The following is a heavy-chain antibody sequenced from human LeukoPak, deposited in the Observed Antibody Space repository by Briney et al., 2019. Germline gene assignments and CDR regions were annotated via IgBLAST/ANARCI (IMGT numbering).Heavy chain of an antibody. V-gene: IGHV3-53*01. CDR2: IYSGGST. J-gene: IGHJ4*02. Sequence: GGSLRLSCAASGFTVSSNYMSWVRQAPGKGLERVSVIYSGGSTYYADSVKGRFTISRDNSKNSLYLQMNSLRDEDSAVYYCARDQGIFDYWGQGTLVTVSS. CDR1: GFTVSSNY. CDR3: ARDQGIFDY.